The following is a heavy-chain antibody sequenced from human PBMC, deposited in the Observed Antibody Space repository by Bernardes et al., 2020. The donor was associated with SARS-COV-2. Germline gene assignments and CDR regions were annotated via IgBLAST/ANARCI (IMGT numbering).Heavy chain of an antibody. Sequence: GGSLRLSCVASGFSVTNNYMTWVRQAPGKGLEWVSLMYSGGSADYADSVKGRFTISRDNSKNTLYLQMNSLRAEDTAVYYCARDRRRYFDSWGQGTLVTVSS. CDR2: MYSGGSA. CDR3: ARDRRRYFDS. V-gene: IGHV3-66*01. CDR1: GFSVTNNY. J-gene: IGHJ4*02.